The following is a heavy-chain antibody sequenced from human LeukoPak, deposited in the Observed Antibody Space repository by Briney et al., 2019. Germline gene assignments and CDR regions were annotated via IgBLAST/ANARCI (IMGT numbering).Heavy chain of an antibody. CDR2: ITSSGNYI. CDR1: GFTFCSYS. J-gene: IGHJ4*02. D-gene: IGHD2-21*02. Sequence: GGSLRLSCAASGFTFCSYSMNWVRQAPGKGLEWVSSITSSGNYIYYADSVKGRFTISRDNAKNSLYLQMDSLRAEDTAVYYCARACGGDCYLGDNWGQGILVTVSS. CDR3: ARACGGDCYLGDN. V-gene: IGHV3-21*01.